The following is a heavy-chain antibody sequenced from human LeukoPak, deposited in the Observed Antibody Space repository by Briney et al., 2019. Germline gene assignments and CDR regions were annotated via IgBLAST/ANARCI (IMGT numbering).Heavy chain of an antibody. Sequence: GGSLRLSCSASGFTFSASAMHWVRQAPGKGLEYVSVVSSSGVTTYYADSVRGRFTISRDNFKSTVYLQMSSLRAENTAVYYCVKEDNHSPGGAYWGQGTLVTVSS. CDR1: GFTFSASA. CDR2: VSSSGVTT. CDR3: VKEDNHSPGGAY. V-gene: IGHV3-64D*09. J-gene: IGHJ4*02. D-gene: IGHD1-14*01.